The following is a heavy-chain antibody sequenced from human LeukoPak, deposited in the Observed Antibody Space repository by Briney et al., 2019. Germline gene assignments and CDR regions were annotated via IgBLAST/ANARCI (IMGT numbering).Heavy chain of an antibody. Sequence: GGSLRLSCAASGFTFSSYSMNWVRQAPGKGLEWVSSISSSSSYIYYADSVKGRFTISRDNAKNSLYLQMNSLRAEDTAVYYCARVWLGGAYYDFWSGYPDDAFDIWGQGTMVTVSS. CDR3: ARVWLGGAYYDFWSGYPDDAFDI. V-gene: IGHV3-21*01. CDR1: GFTFSSYS. D-gene: IGHD3-3*01. J-gene: IGHJ3*02. CDR2: ISSSSSYI.